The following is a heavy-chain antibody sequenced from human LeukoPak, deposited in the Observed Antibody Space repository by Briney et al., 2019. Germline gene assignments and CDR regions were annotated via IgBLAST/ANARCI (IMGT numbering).Heavy chain of an antibody. D-gene: IGHD1-20*01. CDR2: IKSKADGETI. CDR3: STLTSRGLSDS. J-gene: IGHJ4*02. CDR1: GFTFTNAW. V-gene: IGHV3-15*07. Sequence: GGSLRLSCAASGFTFTNAWVNWVRQAPGKGLEWVGRIKSKADGETIDYAAPVKGRFTFSRDDSKNMLYLQMNSLKSEDTAVYYCSTLTSRGLSDSWGQGTLVTVSS.